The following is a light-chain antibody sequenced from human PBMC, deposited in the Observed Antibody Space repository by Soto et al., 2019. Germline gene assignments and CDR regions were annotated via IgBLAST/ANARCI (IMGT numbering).Light chain of an antibody. CDR3: QQRSNWPPVT. V-gene: IGKV3-11*01. CDR2: DAS. CDR1: QSVSNY. Sequence: EIVLTQSPATLSLSPGERATLSCRASQSVSNYLAWYQQKPGQAPRLLIYDASNRATGISARFSGNGSGTDFTLTISSLEPEDFAVYYCQQRSNWPPVTFGGGTKVEIK. J-gene: IGKJ4*01.